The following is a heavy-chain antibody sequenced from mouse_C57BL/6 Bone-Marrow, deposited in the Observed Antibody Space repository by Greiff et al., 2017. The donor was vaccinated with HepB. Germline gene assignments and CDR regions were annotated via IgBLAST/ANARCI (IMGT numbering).Heavy chain of an antibody. CDR3: ARKSNYVYYAMDY. CDR1: GYTFTYYW. CDR2: IYPGGGYT. J-gene: IGHJ4*01. D-gene: IGHD2-5*01. Sequence: QVQLQQSGAELVRPGTSVKMSCKASGYTFTYYWIGWAKQRPGHGLEWIGDIYPGGGYTNYNEKFKGKATLTADKSSSTAYMQFSSLTSEDSAIYYCARKSNYVYYAMDYWGQGTSVTVSS. V-gene: IGHV1-63*01.